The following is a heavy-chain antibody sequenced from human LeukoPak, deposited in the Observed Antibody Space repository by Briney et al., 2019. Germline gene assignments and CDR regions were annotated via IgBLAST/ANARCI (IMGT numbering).Heavy chain of an antibody. D-gene: IGHD3-22*01. Sequence: SETLSLTCTVSGYSISSGYYWARIRQPPGQGLQWIGNIYHSGNTYYNPSLKSRVSISVDTSKNQFSLKLSSVTAADTAVYYCATTSYYYDSPDYWGQGTLVTVSS. CDR2: IYHSGNT. J-gene: IGHJ4*02. CDR3: ATTSYYYDSPDY. CDR1: GYSISSGYY. V-gene: IGHV4-38-2*02.